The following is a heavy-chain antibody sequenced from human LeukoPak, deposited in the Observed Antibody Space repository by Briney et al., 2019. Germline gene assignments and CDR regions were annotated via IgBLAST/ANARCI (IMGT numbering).Heavy chain of an antibody. Sequence: SQTLSLTCAISGDSVSSNSAAWNWIRQSPSRGLEWLGRTYYRSKWYNDYALSVKSRITINPDTSKKQFSLQLNSVTPEATAVYYCARDPHIVVVPAAPAGFDPWGQGTLVTVSS. J-gene: IGHJ5*02. CDR3: ARDPHIVVVPAAPAGFDP. CDR1: GDSVSSNSAA. CDR2: TYYRSKWYN. D-gene: IGHD2-2*01. V-gene: IGHV6-1*01.